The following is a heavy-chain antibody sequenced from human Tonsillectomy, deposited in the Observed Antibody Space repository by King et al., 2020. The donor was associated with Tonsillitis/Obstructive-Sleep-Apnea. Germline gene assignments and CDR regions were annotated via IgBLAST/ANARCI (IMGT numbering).Heavy chain of an antibody. J-gene: IGHJ4*02. Sequence: VQLVESGGGLVQPGGSLRLSCSASGFTFSCYAMHWVRQAPGKGLEYVSAISSIGGSTYYADSVKGRFTISRYNSKNTLFLQMSSLRAEDTAVYYCVNNWNYVTHFDYWGQGTLVTVSS. CDR3: VNNWNYVTHFDY. CDR2: ISSIGGST. V-gene: IGHV3-64D*06. CDR1: GFTFSCYA. D-gene: IGHD1-7*01.